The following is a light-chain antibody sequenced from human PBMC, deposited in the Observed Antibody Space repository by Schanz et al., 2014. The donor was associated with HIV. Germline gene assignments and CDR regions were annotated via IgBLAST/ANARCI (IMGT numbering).Light chain of an antibody. J-gene: IGKJ3*01. CDR2: TAS. CDR3: QQLNNLPFT. V-gene: IGKV1-5*03. CDR1: QSVSGY. Sequence: DIQMTQSPSTLSASVGDRVTITCRASQSVSGYLAWYQQKPGKAPQLLIYTASILDSGVPSRFSGSGSGTEFTLTISSLQPDDFATYYCQQLNNLPFTFGPGTQVDVK.